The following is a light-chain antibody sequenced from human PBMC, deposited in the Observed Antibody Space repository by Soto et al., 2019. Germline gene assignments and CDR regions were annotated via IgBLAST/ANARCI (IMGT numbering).Light chain of an antibody. V-gene: IGLV4-69*01. CDR3: QTWGTGIS. Sequence: QPVLTQSPSASASLGASVKLTCTLSSGHSSYATAWHQQQPEKGPRYLMKLNSDGSHSKGDGIPDRFSGSSSGAERYLTIASLQSEDEADYYCQTWGTGISFGGGTKLTVL. J-gene: IGLJ2*01. CDR2: LNSDGSH. CDR1: SGHSSYA.